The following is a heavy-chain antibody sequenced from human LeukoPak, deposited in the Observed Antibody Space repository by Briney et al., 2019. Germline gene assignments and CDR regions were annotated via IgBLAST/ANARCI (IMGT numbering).Heavy chain of an antibody. J-gene: IGHJ3*02. D-gene: IGHD6-13*01. Sequence: GGSLRLSCAASGFTLSSYSMNWVRQAPGKGLEWISYISTTGDRIQYADSVKGRFTISRDNAKNSLYLQMNSLRAEDTAVYYCAKDLLSWYGPPNAFDIWGQGTMVTVSS. CDR1: GFTLSSYS. CDR3: AKDLLSWYGPPNAFDI. V-gene: IGHV3-48*04. CDR2: ISTTGDRI.